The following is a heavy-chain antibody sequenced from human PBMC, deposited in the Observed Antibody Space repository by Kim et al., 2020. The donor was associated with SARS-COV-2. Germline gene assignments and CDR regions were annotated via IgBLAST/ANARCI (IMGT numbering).Heavy chain of an antibody. CDR3: ARGHLEYFNSLTLWSTDV. Sequence: GGSLRFSCAASGFTFRSYWMQWVRQVPGKGLMWVSRINGDGSNTDYTDSVKGRFIISRDNDKDTLHLQMNSLRAEDTAVYYCARGHLEYFNSLTLWSTDVWGQGTTVTV. V-gene: IGHV3-74*01. CDR2: INGDGSNT. J-gene: IGHJ6*02. D-gene: IGHD2-21*01. CDR1: GFTFRSYW.